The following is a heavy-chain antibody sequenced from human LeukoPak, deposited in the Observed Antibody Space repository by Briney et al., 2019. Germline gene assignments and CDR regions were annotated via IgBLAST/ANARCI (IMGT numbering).Heavy chain of an antibody. D-gene: IGHD6-19*01. CDR1: GDSISSGDYY. J-gene: IGHJ3*02. CDR3: ARDAPYSSGWSRSDAFDI. Sequence: SETLSLTCTVSGDSISSGDYYWSWIRQPPGKGLGWIGYIYYSGSTYYNPSLKSRVTISVDTSKNQFSLKLSSVTAADTAVYYCARDAPYSSGWSRSDAFDIWGQGTMVTVSS. CDR2: IYYSGST. V-gene: IGHV4-30-4*01.